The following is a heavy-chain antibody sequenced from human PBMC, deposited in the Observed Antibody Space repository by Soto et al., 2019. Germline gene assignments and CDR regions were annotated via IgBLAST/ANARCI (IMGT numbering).Heavy chain of an antibody. D-gene: IGHD2-2*01. CDR3: ARMAASTSGPLDY. CDR2: IYGDGNT. CDR1: GFTVNINY. Sequence: EAQLVESGGGLVQPGGSLRLSCEASGFTVNINYMSWVRQAPGKGLEWVSLIYGDGNTYYADSVEGRFTMSRHNLRNTVYLQMNNLRADDSAMYYCARMAASTSGPLDYWGQGTLVTVSP. V-gene: IGHV3-53*04. J-gene: IGHJ4*02.